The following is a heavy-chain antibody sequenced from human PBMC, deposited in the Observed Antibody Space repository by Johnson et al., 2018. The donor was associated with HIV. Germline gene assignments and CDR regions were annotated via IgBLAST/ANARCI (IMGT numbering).Heavy chain of an antibody. CDR1: GISFSSYW. CDR2: IYSGGST. J-gene: IGHJ3*02. CDR3: AKDPGAFDI. Sequence: EVQLVESGGGVVQPGGSLRLSCAASGISFSSYWMTWVRQAPGKGLEWVSVIYSGGSTYYADSVKGRFTISRDNSKNTLYLQMNSLRAEDTAVYYCAKDPGAFDIWGQGTMVTVSS. V-gene: IGHV3-66*01.